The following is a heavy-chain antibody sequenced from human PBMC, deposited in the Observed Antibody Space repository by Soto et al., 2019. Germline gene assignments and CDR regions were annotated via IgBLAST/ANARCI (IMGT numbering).Heavy chain of an antibody. CDR3: ARPLYSSSGY. Sequence: ASVKVSCKXSGYIFTGYYMHWVRQAPGQGLEWMGWINPNSGGTNYAQRFQGRVTMTRDTSISTAYMELSRLRSDDTAVYYCARPLYSSSGYWGQGTLVTVSS. CDR2: INPNSGGT. J-gene: IGHJ4*02. V-gene: IGHV1-2*02. D-gene: IGHD6-19*01. CDR1: GYIFTGYY.